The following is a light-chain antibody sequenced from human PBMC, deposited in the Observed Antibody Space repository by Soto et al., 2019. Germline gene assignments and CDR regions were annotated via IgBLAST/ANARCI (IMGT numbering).Light chain of an antibody. CDR3: ISYSTTATREV. V-gene: IGLV2-14*01. CDR1: SSDVGGYNF. CDR2: EVS. J-gene: IGLJ1*01. Sequence: QSALTQPASVSGSPGQAITISCTGASSDVGGYNFVSWYQHHPGSPPKLIIYEVSHRPSGVSNRFSGSTSANQASLPISGLQVEDEADYFCISYSTTATREVFGTGTKVTVL.